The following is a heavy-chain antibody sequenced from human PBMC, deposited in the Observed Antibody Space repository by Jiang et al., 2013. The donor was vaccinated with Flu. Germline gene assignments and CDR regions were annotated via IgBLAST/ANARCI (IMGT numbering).Heavy chain of an antibody. J-gene: IGHJ5*02. CDR2: IYYSGST. CDR1: GGSISSGDYY. D-gene: IGHD3-3*01. V-gene: IGHV4-30-4*01. CDR3: AREQKYYDFWSGLGNWFDP. Sequence: GSGLVKPSQTLSLTCTVSGGSISSGDYYWSWIRQPPGKGLEWIGYIYYSGSTYYNPSLKSRVTISVDTSKNQFSLKLSSVTAADTAVYYCAREQKYYDFWSGLGNWFDPWGQGTLVTVSS.